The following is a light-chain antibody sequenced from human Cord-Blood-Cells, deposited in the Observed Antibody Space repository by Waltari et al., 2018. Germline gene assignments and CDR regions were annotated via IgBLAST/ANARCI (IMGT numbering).Light chain of an antibody. Sequence: ASVGDRVTITCRASQSISSWLAWYQQKPGKAPKLLIYKASSLESGVPSRFSGSGSGTEFTLTISSLQPDDFATYYCQQYNSYSQTFGQGTKLEIK. CDR1: QSISSW. V-gene: IGKV1-5*03. J-gene: IGKJ2*01. CDR2: KAS. CDR3: QQYNSYSQT.